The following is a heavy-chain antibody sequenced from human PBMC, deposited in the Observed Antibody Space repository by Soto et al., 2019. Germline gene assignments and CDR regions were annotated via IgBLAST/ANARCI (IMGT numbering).Heavy chain of an antibody. CDR2: INHSGST. V-gene: IGHV4-34*01. CDR1: GGSFSGYY. D-gene: IGHD5-12*01. J-gene: IGHJ4*02. CDR3: ARGHPNYGGDDGYYFDY. Sequence: QVQLQQWGAGLLKPSETLSLTCAVYGGSFSGYYWSWIRQPPGKGLEWIGEINHSGSTNYNPSLKSRVTISVDTSKNQFSLKLSSVTAADTAVYYCARGHPNYGGDDGYYFDYWGQGTLVTVSS.